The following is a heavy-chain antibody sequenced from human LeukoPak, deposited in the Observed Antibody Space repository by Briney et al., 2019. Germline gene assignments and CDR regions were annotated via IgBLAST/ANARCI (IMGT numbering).Heavy chain of an antibody. Sequence: PGGCLRLSCEASGFTFSAFAMRWVRHAPGKRLQWVSSIGAGGSTYYADSVNGRFTMSRDNSRNTVYLQMNSLRADDTAVYFCAKGGTVGVNEYWGQGTLVTVSS. CDR1: GFTFSAFA. D-gene: IGHD1-26*01. V-gene: IGHV3-23*01. CDR3: AKGGTVGVNEY. CDR2: IGAGGST. J-gene: IGHJ4*02.